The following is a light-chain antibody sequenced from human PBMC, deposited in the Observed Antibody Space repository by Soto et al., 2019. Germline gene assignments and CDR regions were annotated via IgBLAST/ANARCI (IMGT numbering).Light chain of an antibody. CDR3: QKYNSYPPN. CDR2: DAS. Sequence: DIQMTHSPSTLSATALYIVTITFRASQSISSWLAWYQQKPGKAPKLLIYDASNLESGVPSRFSGSGSGTEFTLTISSLQPDDFATYYCQKYNSYPPNFGGGTKVDIK. CDR1: QSISSW. V-gene: IGKV1-5*01. J-gene: IGKJ4*01.